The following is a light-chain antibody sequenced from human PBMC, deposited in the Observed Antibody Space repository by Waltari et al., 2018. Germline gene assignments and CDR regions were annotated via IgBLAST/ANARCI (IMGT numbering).Light chain of an antibody. CDR2: DAS. CDR1: QSVSSY. J-gene: IGKJ4*01. V-gene: IGKV3-11*01. Sequence: EIVLTQSPATLSLSPGVRATLSCRASQSVSSYLAWYQQKPGQAPRLLIYDASNSATGMPARFSGSGSVTEFTLTISSLGPEDFSVYYCQQRSNGPPRTFCGGTKVEIK. CDR3: QQRSNGPPRT.